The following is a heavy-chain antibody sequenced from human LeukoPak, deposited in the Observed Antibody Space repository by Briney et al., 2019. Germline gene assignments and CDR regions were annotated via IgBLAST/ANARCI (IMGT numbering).Heavy chain of an antibody. CDR1: GFTFKIAW. V-gene: IGHV3-15*01. J-gene: IGHJ4*02. D-gene: IGHD3-10*01. Sequence: GGSLRPSCEASGFTFKIAWMSWVRQAPGKGLEWVGRIKSKTDGGTTDYAAPVKGRFTISRDNSKNTLWLQMSSLRAEDTAVYYCAKRGSGSRSTAISPWFDYWGQGTLVTVSS. CDR2: IKSKTDGGTT. CDR3: AKRGSGSRSTAISPWFDY.